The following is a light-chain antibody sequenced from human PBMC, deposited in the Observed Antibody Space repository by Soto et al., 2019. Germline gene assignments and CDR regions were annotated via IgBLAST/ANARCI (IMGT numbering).Light chain of an antibody. J-gene: IGLJ1*01. CDR1: SSDIGGYNS. Sequence: QSALTQSPSASGSPGQSVTISCTGTSSDIGGYNSVSWYQQHPGKAPKVMIYDVTKRPSRVPDRFSGSKSGNTASLTVSALQAEDEADYYCSSYTDRKHLVFGTGTKLTVL. CDR3: SSYTDRKHLV. CDR2: DVT. V-gene: IGLV2-8*01.